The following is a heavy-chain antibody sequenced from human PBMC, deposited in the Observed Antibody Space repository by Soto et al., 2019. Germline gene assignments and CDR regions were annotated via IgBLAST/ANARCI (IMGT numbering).Heavy chain of an antibody. J-gene: IGHJ4*02. V-gene: IGHV3-23*01. Sequence: LRLSCAASGFSFVNYAMNWVRQAPGKGLEWVSGLSGSGTSTYYADSVKGRFTISRDNSRDTLFLQMSSLTADDTAVYYCAKATTNGGWFNPFDSWGQGALVTVSS. CDR2: LSGSGTST. CDR3: AKATTNGGWFNPFDS. D-gene: IGHD6-19*01. CDR1: GFSFVNYA.